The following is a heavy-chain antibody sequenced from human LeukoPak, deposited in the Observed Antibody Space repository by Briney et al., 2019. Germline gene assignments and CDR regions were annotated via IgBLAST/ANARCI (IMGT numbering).Heavy chain of an antibody. CDR3: ARFYYWRQYCSGGSCSSTSYGMDV. CDR1: GYIFSDYY. D-gene: IGHD2-15*01. V-gene: IGHV1-2*02. J-gene: IGHJ6*02. CDR2: IKPDSGGT. Sequence: GASVKVSCKASGYIFSDYYMHWVRQAPGQGLEWMGWIKPDSGGTNYEQKFQGRVTMTRDTSISTAYMELSRLRSDDTAVYYCARFYYWRQYCSGGSCSSTSYGMDVWGQGTTVTVSS.